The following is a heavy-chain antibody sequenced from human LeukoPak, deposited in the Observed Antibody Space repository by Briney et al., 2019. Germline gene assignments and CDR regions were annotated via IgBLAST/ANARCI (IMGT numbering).Heavy chain of an antibody. Sequence: SQTPSLTCTVSGDSISSGSYYWSWMRQPAGKGLEWIGRIYTSGNTNYNPSLKSRVTISVDTSKNQFSLKLSSVTAADTAVYYCASNLITMVRGVMNDWGQGTLVTASS. CDR2: IYTSGNT. CDR1: GDSISSGSYY. D-gene: IGHD3-10*01. V-gene: IGHV4-61*02. J-gene: IGHJ4*02. CDR3: ASNLITMVRGVMND.